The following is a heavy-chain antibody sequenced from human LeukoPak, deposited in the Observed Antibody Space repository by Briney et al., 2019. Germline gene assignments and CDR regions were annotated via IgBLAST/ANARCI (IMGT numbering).Heavy chain of an antibody. J-gene: IGHJ6*01. V-gene: IGHV3-30*18. CDR1: GFTFSSYG. CDR3: AKSAXVTMIVVVIDYYYYGMDV. D-gene: IGHD3-22*01. CDR2: ISYDGSNK. Sequence: PGGSLRLSCAASGFTFSSYGMHWVRQAPGKGLEWVAVISYDGSNKYYADSVKGRFTISRDNSKNTLYLQMNSLRADDTAVYYCAKSAXVTMIVVVIDYYYYGMDVW.